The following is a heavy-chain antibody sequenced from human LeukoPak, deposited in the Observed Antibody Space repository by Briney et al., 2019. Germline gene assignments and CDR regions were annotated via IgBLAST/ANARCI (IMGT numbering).Heavy chain of an antibody. J-gene: IGHJ4*02. V-gene: IGHV3-48*01. Sequence: GSLRLSCAASGFMFRSSTMNWVRQAPGKGLEWVSYISSSSSTIYYADSVKGRFTISRDNAKNSLYLQMNSLRAEDTAIYYCARDSRDSSGYWDFDYWGQGTLVPVSS. CDR2: ISSSSSTI. CDR1: GFMFRSST. D-gene: IGHD3-22*01. CDR3: ARDSRDSSGYWDFDY.